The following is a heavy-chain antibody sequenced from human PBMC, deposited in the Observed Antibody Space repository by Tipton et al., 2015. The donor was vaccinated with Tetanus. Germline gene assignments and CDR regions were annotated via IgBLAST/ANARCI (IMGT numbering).Heavy chain of an antibody. CDR1: GFIFSSYA. Sequence: SLRLSCEASGFIFSSYAMSWVRQAPGMGLEWVSIIGGSGATPYYAESVKGRFTISRDISKSTLFLQMDGLRAEDSALYYCAKAFNAYDWYFDLWCRGTLVTVSS. CDR2: IGGSGATP. CDR3: AKAFNAYDWYFDL. D-gene: IGHD5-12*01. J-gene: IGHJ2*01. V-gene: IGHV3-23*01.